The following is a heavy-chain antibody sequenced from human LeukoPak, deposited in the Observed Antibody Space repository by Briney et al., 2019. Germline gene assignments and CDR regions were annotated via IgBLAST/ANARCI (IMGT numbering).Heavy chain of an antibody. J-gene: IGHJ4*02. CDR2: ISGSGGST. Sequence: GGSLRLSCAASGFTFSSYAMSWVRQAPGKGLEWVSAISGSGGSTYYADSVKGRFTISRDNSKNTLYLQMNSLRAEDTAVYYCVKDDGWVQYANWGQGTLVTVSS. CDR3: VKDDGWVQYAN. V-gene: IGHV3-23*01. D-gene: IGHD5-24*01. CDR1: GFTFSSYA.